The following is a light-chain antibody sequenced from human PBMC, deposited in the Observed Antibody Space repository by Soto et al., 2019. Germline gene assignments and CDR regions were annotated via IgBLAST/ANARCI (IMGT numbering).Light chain of an antibody. Sequence: IVLKQSPGTLSLSPGVRATLSCRAIQSVHNNYLAWYQQKPGQAPRLLIYAASGRATGIPDRFSGSGSGTDFTLTISRLEPEDCAVYYCQQYGSSPPITFGQGTRLEIK. J-gene: IGKJ5*01. CDR3: QQYGSSPPIT. V-gene: IGKV3-20*01. CDR2: AAS. CDR1: QSVHNNY.